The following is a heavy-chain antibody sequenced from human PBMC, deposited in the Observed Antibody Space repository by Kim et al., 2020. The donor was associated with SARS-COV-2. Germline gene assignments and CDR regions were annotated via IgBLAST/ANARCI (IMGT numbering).Heavy chain of an antibody. J-gene: IGHJ4*02. CDR2: INWNGGST. CDR1: GFTFDDYG. V-gene: IGHV3-20*04. CDR3: ARGAELWLGSYHPPYYDY. D-gene: IGHD3-10*01. Sequence: GGSLRLSCAASGFTFDDYGMSWVRQAPGKGLEWVSGINWNGGSTGYADSVKGRFTISRDNAKNSLYLQMNSLRAEDTALYYCARGAELWLGSYHPPYYDYWGQGTLVTVSS.